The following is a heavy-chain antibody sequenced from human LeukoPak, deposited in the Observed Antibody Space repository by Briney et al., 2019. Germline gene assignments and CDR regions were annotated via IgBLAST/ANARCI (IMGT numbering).Heavy chain of an antibody. CDR3: VRGDAYNRC. CDR1: GFTFTTYW. J-gene: IGHJ4*02. Sequence: QPGRSLRLSCAASGFTFTTYWMSWVRQAPGKGLEWVANINQDGSEKYYVDSVKGRLTISRDNAKNSVYLQMNSLRAEDTAVYYCVRGDAYNRCWGQGTLVTVSS. D-gene: IGHD5-24*01. CDR2: INQDGSEK. V-gene: IGHV3-7*01.